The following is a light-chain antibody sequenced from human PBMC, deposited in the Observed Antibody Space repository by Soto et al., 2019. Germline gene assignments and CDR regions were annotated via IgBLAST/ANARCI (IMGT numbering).Light chain of an antibody. J-gene: IGKJ4*01. CDR1: QSVSSY. V-gene: IGKV3-11*01. Sequence: EIVLTQSPATLSLSPGERATLSCRASQSVSSYLAWYQQKPGQAPRLLIYDASNRATGIPARFSGSGSGTDFTLSISSLEPADLAVYYCQQRSTSLTFGGGTKVDIK. CDR2: DAS. CDR3: QQRSTSLT.